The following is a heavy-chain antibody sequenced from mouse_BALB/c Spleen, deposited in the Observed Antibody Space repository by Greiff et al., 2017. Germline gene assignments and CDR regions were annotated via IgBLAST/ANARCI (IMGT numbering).Heavy chain of an antibody. CDR3: AREENYYGFDY. J-gene: IGHJ2*01. V-gene: IGHV5-6-5*01. CDR2: ISSGGST. D-gene: IGHD1-1*01. CDR1: GFTFSSYA. Sequence: EVKVVESGGGLVKPGGSLKLSCAASGFTFSSYAMSWVRQTPEKRLEWVASISSGGSTYYPDSVKGRFTISRDNARNILYLQMSSLRSEDTAMYYCAREENYYGFDYWGQGTTLTVSS.